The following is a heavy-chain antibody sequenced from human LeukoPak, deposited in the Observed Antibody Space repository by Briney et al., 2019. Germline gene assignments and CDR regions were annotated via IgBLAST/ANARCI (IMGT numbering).Heavy chain of an antibody. V-gene: IGHV3-30*18. CDR2: ISYDGSNK. J-gene: IGHJ4*02. D-gene: IGHD3-22*01. Sequence: GGSLRLSCAASGFTFSSYGMHWVRQAPGKGLEWVAVISYDGSNKYYADSVKGRFTISRDNSKNTLYLQMNSLRAEDTAVYYCAQDLSYYYDSSIFDYWGQGTLVTVSS. CDR1: GFTFSSYG. CDR3: AQDLSYYYDSSIFDY.